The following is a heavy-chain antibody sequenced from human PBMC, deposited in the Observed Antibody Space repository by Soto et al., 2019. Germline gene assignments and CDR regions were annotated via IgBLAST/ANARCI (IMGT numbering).Heavy chain of an antibody. D-gene: IGHD3-9*01. CDR3: AKGVVLRYFDWLFYFDY. CDR2: ISYDGSNK. CDR1: GFTFSSYG. V-gene: IGHV3-30*18. Sequence: GGSLRLSCAASGFTFSSYGMHWVRQAPGKGLEWVAVISYDGSNKYYADSVKGRFTISRDNSKNTLYLQMNSLRAEDTAVYYCAKGVVLRYFDWLFYFDYWGQGTLVTSPQ. J-gene: IGHJ4*02.